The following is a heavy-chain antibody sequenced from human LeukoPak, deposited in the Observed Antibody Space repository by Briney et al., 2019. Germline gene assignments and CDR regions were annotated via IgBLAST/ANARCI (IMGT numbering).Heavy chain of an antibody. CDR1: GFIFSGYY. V-gene: IGHV3-11*01. CDR2: ISGRGNDI. J-gene: IGHJ4*02. D-gene: IGHD3/OR15-3a*01. Sequence: PGGSLRLSCATSGFIFSGYYMSWIRQAPGKGLEWVSYISGRGNDISYADSVKGRFTISRDNAKGSLYLQMNSLRAADTAVYYCGTHAGRTGSDDWGQGTLVTVSS. CDR3: GTHAGRTGSDD.